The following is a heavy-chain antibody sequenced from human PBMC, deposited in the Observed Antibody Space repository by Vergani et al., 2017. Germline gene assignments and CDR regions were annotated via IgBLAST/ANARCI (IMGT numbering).Heavy chain of an antibody. J-gene: IGHJ1*01. D-gene: IGHD6-19*01. Sequence: VQLVESGGGLVQPGGSLRLSCAASGFTFSDYYMSWIRQAPGKGLEWVSYISSSGSTIYYADSVKGRFTISRDNAKNSLYLQMNSLRAEDTAVYYCARALWDSSGWYGPGRLEYFQHWGQGTLVTVSS. CDR3: ARALWDSSGWYGPGRLEYFQH. CDR2: ISSSGSTI. CDR1: GFTFSDYY. V-gene: IGHV3-11*01.